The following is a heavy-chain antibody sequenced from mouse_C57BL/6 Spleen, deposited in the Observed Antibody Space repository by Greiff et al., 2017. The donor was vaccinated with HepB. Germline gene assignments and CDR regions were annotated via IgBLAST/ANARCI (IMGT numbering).Heavy chain of an antibody. V-gene: IGHV6-3*01. CDR3: TDSSGSEAVDY. CDR2: IRLKSDNYAT. CDR1: GFTFSNYW. Sequence: EVKLQESGGGLVQPGGSMKLSCVASGFTFSNYWMNWVRQSPEKGLEWVAQIRLKSDNYATHYAVPVKGRFTISRDDSKSSVDLQMNNLRAEDTGIYYCTDSSGSEAVDYWGQGTTLTVSS. J-gene: IGHJ2*01. D-gene: IGHD3-2*02.